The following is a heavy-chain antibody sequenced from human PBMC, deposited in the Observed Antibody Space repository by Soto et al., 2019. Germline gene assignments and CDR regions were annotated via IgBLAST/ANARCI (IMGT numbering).Heavy chain of an antibody. CDR2: IWYDGNNK. CDR1: GFTFSSYG. J-gene: IGHJ4*02. CDR3: ARGLHSLFDY. V-gene: IGHV3-33*01. D-gene: IGHD2-21*01. Sequence: PWGSLRLSCAASGFTFSSYGIHFFRQSPVKWLEWVAVIWYDGNNKYYADSVKGRFTISRDNSNNTLYVQMTSLRAEDTAVYYCARGLHSLFDYWGQGTLVTVSS.